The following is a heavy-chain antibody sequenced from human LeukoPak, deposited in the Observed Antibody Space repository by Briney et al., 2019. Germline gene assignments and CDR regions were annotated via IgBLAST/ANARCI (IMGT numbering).Heavy chain of an antibody. CDR3: ARNYYDSSGYYPWAFDI. Sequence: PGGSLRLSCAASGFTFSSYWMSWVRQAPGKGLEWVANIKQDGSEKYYVDSVKGRFTISRDNAKNSLYLQMNSLRAEDTAVYYCARNYYDSSGYYPWAFDIWGQGTMVTVSS. CDR2: IKQDGSEK. D-gene: IGHD3-22*01. CDR1: GFTFSSYW. J-gene: IGHJ3*02. V-gene: IGHV3-7*01.